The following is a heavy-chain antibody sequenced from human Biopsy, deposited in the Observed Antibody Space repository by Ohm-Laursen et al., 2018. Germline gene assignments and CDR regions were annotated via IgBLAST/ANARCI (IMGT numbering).Heavy chain of an antibody. CDR2: INHRGFT. Sequence: TLSLTCAVYGGSLSGYYWNWIRRSPGKGLEWIGEINHRGFTSNNPSLKSRATISVDTSKNQFSLKLGSVTAADTAVYYCAKNLAVSSYALDIWGQGTMVTVSS. D-gene: IGHD2/OR15-2a*01. CDR1: GGSLSGYY. V-gene: IGHV4-34*04. CDR3: AKNLAVSSYALDI. J-gene: IGHJ3*02.